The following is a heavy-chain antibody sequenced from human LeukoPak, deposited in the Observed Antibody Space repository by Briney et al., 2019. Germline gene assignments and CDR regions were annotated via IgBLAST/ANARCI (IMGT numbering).Heavy chain of an antibody. CDR3: ARVGLGYCSSTSCPFDY. CDR1: GFTFSSYS. J-gene: IGHJ4*02. CDR2: ISSSSSTI. Sequence: GGSLRLSCAASGFTFSSYSMNWVRQAPGKGLEWVSYISSSSSTIYYADSVKGRFTISRDNANNSLYLQMNSLRAEDTAVYYCARVGLGYCSSTSCPFDYWGQGTLVTVSS. D-gene: IGHD2-2*03. V-gene: IGHV3-48*01.